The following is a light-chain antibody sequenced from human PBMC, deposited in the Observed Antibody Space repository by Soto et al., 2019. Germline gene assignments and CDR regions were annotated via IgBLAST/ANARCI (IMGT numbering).Light chain of an antibody. J-gene: IGLJ3*02. CDR2: SND. CDR3: AAWDNSLYGPV. Sequence: QPVLTQPPSASGTPGQRVTISCSGSSSNIGSNAVNWYQHLPGTAPKLLIYSNDQRPSGVPDRFSGSKSGTSASLAISGLQSEHEADYYCAAWDNSLYGPVFGGGTKLTVL. V-gene: IGLV1-44*01. CDR1: SSNIGSNA.